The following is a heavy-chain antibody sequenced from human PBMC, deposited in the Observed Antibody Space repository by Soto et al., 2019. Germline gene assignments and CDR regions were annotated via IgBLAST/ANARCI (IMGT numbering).Heavy chain of an antibody. CDR1: GGTFSSYT. Sequence: QVQLVQSGAEVKKPGSSVKVSCKASGGTFSSYTISWVRQAPGQGLEWMGRIIPILGIANYAQNFQGRVTITADKSTSTAYMELNTLRSEDTAVYYCATLAVAGPLDYWGQGPLVTVSS. CDR3: ATLAVAGPLDY. D-gene: IGHD6-19*01. CDR2: IIPILGIA. V-gene: IGHV1-69*02. J-gene: IGHJ4*02.